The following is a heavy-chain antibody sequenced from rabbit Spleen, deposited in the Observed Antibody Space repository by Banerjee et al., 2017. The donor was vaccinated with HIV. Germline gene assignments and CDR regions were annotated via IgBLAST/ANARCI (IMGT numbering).Heavy chain of an antibody. V-gene: IGHV1S40*01. D-gene: IGHD1-1*01. Sequence: QSLEESGGDLVKPGASLTLTCTASGFSFSSNDYMCWVRQAPGKGLEWIACIHAGTKNNIYYANWAKGRFTISKTSSTTVTLQMTRLTAADTATYFCARDTSSSFSSYGMDLWGQGTLVTVS. CDR2: IHAGTKNNI. J-gene: IGHJ6*01. CDR3: ARDTSSSFSSYGMDL. CDR1: GFSFSSNDY.